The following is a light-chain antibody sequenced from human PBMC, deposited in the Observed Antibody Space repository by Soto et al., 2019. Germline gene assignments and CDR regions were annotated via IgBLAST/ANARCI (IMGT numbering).Light chain of an antibody. J-gene: IGKJ5*01. CDR1: QGVSSSY. V-gene: IGKV3-20*01. CDR2: DAT. CDR3: RQLRTSPPL. Sequence: EIVLTQSPGTLSLSPGEGATLSCRASQGVSSSYLAWYQQKPGQAPRLLIYDATNRATGIPDRFSGSGSGTDFTLTISSLVPYVFAVYYRRQLRTSPPLLGHGTRL.